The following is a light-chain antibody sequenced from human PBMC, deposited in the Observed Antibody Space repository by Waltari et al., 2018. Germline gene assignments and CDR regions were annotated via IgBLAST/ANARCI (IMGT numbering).Light chain of an antibody. V-gene: IGLV2-11*02. CDR2: DVN. Sequence: QSALTQPRSVSGSPGQSVTISCTGTSSDVGGYNSVSWYQQHPGKVPKLMIYDVNKRPSGVPDRFSASKSGNTASLTISGLQAEDEADYYCCSYTGSYTLVFGGGTKLTVL. CDR3: CSYTGSYTLV. CDR1: SSDVGGYNS. J-gene: IGLJ2*01.